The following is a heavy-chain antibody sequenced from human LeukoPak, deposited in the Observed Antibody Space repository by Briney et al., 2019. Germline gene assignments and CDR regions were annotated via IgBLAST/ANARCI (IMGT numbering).Heavy chain of an antibody. CDR1: GGSFSGYY. CDR2: INHSGST. Sequence: PSETLFLTCAVYGGSFSGYYWSWIRQPPGKGLEWIGEINHSGSTNYNPSLKSRVTISVDTSKNQFSLKLSSVTAADTAVYYCARGRYDFWSGYQTRGWFDPWGQGTLVTVSS. J-gene: IGHJ5*02. D-gene: IGHD3-3*01. V-gene: IGHV4-34*01. CDR3: ARGRYDFWSGYQTRGWFDP.